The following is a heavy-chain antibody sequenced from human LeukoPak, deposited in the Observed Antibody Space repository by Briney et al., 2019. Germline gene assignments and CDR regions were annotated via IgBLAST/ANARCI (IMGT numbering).Heavy chain of an antibody. J-gene: IGHJ5*02. CDR1: AFTFSSHT. CDR3: AKALVEMATFDP. Sequence: GGSLRLSSAGSAFTFSSHTINWVRQAPGRGLEWVSCIGFSTTYIHYADSVKGRFTVTRDNAKGSVSLQMNSLRAEDTAVYYCAKALVEMATFDPWGQGTLVTVSS. D-gene: IGHD5-24*01. V-gene: IGHV3-21*01. CDR2: IGFSTTYI.